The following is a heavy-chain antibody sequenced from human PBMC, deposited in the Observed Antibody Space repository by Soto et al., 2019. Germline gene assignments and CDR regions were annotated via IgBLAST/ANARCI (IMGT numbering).Heavy chain of an antibody. CDR1: GGSIISGGYS. CDR3: VRRSPEDAFDI. V-gene: IGHV4-30-2*06. Sequence: SETLSLTCAVSGGSIISGGYSWSWIRQSPGKGLQWIGHIYEGGNTYYTPSLESRVAISTDKSKNQFSLRLSSVTAADTAVYYCVRRSPEDAFDIWGQGTMVTVSS. J-gene: IGHJ3*02. CDR2: IYEGGNT.